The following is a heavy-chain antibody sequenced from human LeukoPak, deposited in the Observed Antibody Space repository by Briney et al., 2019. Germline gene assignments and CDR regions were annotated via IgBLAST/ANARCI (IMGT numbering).Heavy chain of an antibody. V-gene: IGHV3-21*01. CDR2: ISSSRTYI. CDR3: ARGPQRGAAANYYGMDV. J-gene: IGHJ6*02. D-gene: IGHD2-2*01. CDR1: GFTFSTYS. Sequence: GGSLRLSCAASGFTFSTYSMNWVRQAPGKGLEWVSSISSSRTYIYYADSVKGRFTISRDNAKSTLYLQMNSLRSEDTAVYYCARGPQRGAAANYYGMDVWGQGTTVTVSS.